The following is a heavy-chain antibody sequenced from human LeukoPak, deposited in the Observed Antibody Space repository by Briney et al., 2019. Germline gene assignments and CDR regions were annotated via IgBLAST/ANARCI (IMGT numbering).Heavy chain of an antibody. V-gene: IGHV3-53*01. CDR1: GVTVSGTY. CDR2: IFDAGRT. Sequence: PGGSLRLSCAVSGVTVSGTYMSWVRRAAGKGWEWVSTIFDAGRTTYADSVKGRFTISRDNSKNTLFLQMNSLRADDTAVYYCAGATKWLAHDFWGQGTLVTVSS. D-gene: IGHD6-19*01. CDR3: AGATKWLAHDF. J-gene: IGHJ4*02.